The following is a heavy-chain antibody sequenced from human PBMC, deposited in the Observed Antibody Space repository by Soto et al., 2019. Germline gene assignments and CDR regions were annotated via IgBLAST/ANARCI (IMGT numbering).Heavy chain of an antibody. CDR2: IIPIFGTA. J-gene: IGHJ2*01. Sequence: QVQLVQSGAEVKKPGSSVKVSCKASGGTFSSYAISCVRQAPGQGLEWMGGIIPIFGTANYAQKFQGRVTITADESTSTAYMELSSLRSEATAVYYCARYGACSSTSCYAGWYFDLCGRGTLVTVSS. V-gene: IGHV1-69*01. CDR1: GGTFSSYA. CDR3: ARYGACSSTSCYAGWYFDL. D-gene: IGHD2-2*01.